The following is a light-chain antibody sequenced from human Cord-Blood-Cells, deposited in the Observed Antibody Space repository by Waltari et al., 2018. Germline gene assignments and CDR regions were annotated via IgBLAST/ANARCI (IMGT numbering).Light chain of an antibody. J-gene: IGLJ1*01. CDR2: EVS. Sequence: QSALTQPPSAAGSPGHAVTIHCPGTRSDAGGSNYFSWYQQHPGKAPNLMIYEVSKRPSGVPDRFSGSKSGNTASLTVSGLQAEDEADYYCSSYAGSNNVFGTGTKVTVL. V-gene: IGLV2-8*01. CDR3: SSYAGSNNV. CDR1: RSDAGGSNY.